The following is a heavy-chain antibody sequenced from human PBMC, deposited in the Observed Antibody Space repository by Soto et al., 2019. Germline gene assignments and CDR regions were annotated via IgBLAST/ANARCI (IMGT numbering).Heavy chain of an antibody. CDR2: IYPGDSDT. Sequence: GESLKISCKGSGYSFTSYWIGWVRQMPGKGLEWMGIIYPGDSDTRYSPSFQGQVTISADKSISTAYLQWSSLKASDTAMYYCARGRPYKWNGTDAFATWGQGTIVTL. J-gene: IGHJ3*02. D-gene: IGHD1-20*01. V-gene: IGHV5-51*01. CDR1: GYSFTSYW. CDR3: ARGRPYKWNGTDAFAT.